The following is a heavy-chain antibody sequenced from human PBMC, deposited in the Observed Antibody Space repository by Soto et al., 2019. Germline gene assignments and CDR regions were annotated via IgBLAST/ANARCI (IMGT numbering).Heavy chain of an antibody. J-gene: IGHJ5*02. CDR1: GGSISSYY. CDR3: ASSSKGICFNP. V-gene: IGHV4-59*01. Sequence: SETLSLTCTVCGGSISSYYWSWIRQPPGKGLEWIGYIYYSGSTNYNPSLKSRVTISVDTSKNQFSLKLSSVTAADTAVYYCASSSKGICFNPGGKGTRVTVSS. CDR2: IYYSGST.